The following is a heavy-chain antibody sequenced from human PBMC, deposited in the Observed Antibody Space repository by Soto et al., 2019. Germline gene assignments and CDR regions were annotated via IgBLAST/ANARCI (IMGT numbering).Heavy chain of an antibody. Sequence: GGSLRLSCAASGFTFTSYAMSWVRQAPGKGLEWVSSISGSGDYTYHADSVKGRFTISRDNSKNTLYLQMNSLRAEDTAVYYCARDLPIAAAGSKYYSYGMDVWGPVTTVTVS. CDR3: ARDLPIAAAGSKYYSYGMDV. D-gene: IGHD6-13*01. CDR1: GFTFTSYA. CDR2: ISGSGDYT. V-gene: IGHV3-23*01. J-gene: IGHJ6*02.